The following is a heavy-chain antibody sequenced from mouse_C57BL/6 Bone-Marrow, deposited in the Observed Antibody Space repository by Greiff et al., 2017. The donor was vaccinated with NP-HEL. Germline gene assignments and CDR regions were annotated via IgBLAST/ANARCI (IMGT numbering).Heavy chain of an antibody. J-gene: IGHJ2*01. Sequence: VQLQQPGAELVRPGTSVKLSCKASGYTFTSYWMHWVKQRPGQGLEWIGVIDPSDSYTNYNQQFKGKATLTVDTSSSTAYMQLSSLTSEDSAVYYCAREGATVVGFDYWGQGTTLTVSS. V-gene: IGHV1-59*01. D-gene: IGHD1-1*01. CDR2: IDPSDSYT. CDR3: AREGATVVGFDY. CDR1: GYTFTSYW.